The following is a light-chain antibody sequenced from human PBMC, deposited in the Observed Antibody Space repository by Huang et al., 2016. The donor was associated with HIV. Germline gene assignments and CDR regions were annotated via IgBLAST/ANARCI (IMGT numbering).Light chain of an antibody. V-gene: IGKV3-20*01. CDR1: QSISSN. CDR3: QQYGTSPIT. J-gene: IGKJ5*01. Sequence: DIVLTQSPGTLSLSPGERATLTCRASQSISSNLAWYQHKVGQAPRLIIYAASIRATGIPDRFSGGGSGTDFTLTITRLEPEDFALYYCQQYGTSPITFGQGTRLDIK. CDR2: AAS.